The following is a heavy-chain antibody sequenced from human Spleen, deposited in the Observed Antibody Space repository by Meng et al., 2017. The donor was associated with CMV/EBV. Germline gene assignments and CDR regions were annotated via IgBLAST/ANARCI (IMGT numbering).Heavy chain of an antibody. Sequence: SVKVSCKASGGTFSSYAISWVRQAPGQGLEWMGGIIPILGIANYAQKFQGRVTITADKSTSTAYMELSSLRSEDTAVYYCARVVGSSSKAAFYYYGMDVWGQGTTVTVSS. D-gene: IGHD6-6*01. CDR1: GGTFSSYA. V-gene: IGHV1-69*10. CDR2: IIPILGIA. J-gene: IGHJ6*02. CDR3: ARVVGSSSKAAFYYYGMDV.